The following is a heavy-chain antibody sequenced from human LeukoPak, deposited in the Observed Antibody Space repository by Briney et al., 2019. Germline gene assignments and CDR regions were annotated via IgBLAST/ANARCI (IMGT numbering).Heavy chain of an antibody. V-gene: IGHV3-11*01. D-gene: IGHD3-10*01. Sequence: GGSLRLSCAASGFTFSDYYMSWIRQAPGKGLEWVSYISSSGSTIYYADSVKGRFTISRDNAKNSLYLQMNSLRAEDTAVDYCARDITMVRGVIITSRWFDPWGQGTLVTVSS. CDR1: GFTFSDYY. CDR3: ARDITMVRGVIITSRWFDP. CDR2: ISSSGSTI. J-gene: IGHJ5*02.